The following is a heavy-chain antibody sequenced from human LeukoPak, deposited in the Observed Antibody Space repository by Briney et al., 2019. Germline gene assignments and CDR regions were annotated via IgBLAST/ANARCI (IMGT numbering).Heavy chain of an antibody. D-gene: IGHD3-3*01. V-gene: IGHV4-59*08. J-gene: IGHJ4*02. CDR3: ARLNYDFWSGYYAGGHYFDY. Sequence: PSETLSLTCTVSGGSISSYYWSWIRQPPGKGLEWIGYIYYSGSTDYNPSLKSRVTISVDTSKNQFSLKLSSVTAADTAVYYCARLNYDFWSGYYAGGHYFDYWGQGTLVTVSS. CDR2: IYYSGST. CDR1: GGSISSYY.